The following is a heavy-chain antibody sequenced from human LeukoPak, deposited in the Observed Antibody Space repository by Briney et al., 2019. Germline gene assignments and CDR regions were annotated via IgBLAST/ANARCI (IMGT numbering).Heavy chain of an antibody. Sequence: SQTLSLTCTVSGGSISSGDYYWSWIRQPPGKGLEWIGYIYYSGSTYYNPSLKSRVTISVDTSKNQFSLKLSSVTAADTAVYYCARAGYYNSWYLPFDIWGQGTMVTVSS. CDR2: IYYSGST. CDR3: ARAGYYNSWYLPFDI. CDR1: GGSISSGDYY. V-gene: IGHV4-30-4*01. D-gene: IGHD6-13*01. J-gene: IGHJ3*02.